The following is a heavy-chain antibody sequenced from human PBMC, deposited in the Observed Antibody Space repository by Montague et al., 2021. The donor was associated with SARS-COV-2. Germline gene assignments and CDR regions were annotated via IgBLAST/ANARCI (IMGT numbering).Heavy chain of an antibody. CDR2: IYYSGST. CDR1: GGSISSYY. J-gene: IGHJ4*02. V-gene: IGHV4-59*01. CDR3: SRGFDY. Sequence: SETLSLTCTLSGGSISSYYWSWIRQPPGKGLEWIGYIYYSGSTNYIPSLKSRATISVDTSKNQFSLKLSSVTAADTAVYYCSRGFDYWGQGTLVTVSS.